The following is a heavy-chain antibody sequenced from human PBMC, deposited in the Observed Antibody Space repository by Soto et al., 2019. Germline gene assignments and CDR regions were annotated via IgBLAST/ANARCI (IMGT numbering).Heavy chain of an antibody. V-gene: IGHV3-30-3*01. CDR2: ISYDGSNK. CDR1: GFTFSSYA. CDR3: ARDFSGGGYFDY. Sequence: QVQLVESGGGVVQPGRSLRLSCAASGFTFSSYAMHWVRQAPGKGLEWVAVISYDGSNKYYADSVKGRFTISRDNSKNTLYLRMNSRRAEDTGVYYCARDFSGGGYFDYWGQGTLVTVSS. D-gene: IGHD2-15*01. J-gene: IGHJ4*02.